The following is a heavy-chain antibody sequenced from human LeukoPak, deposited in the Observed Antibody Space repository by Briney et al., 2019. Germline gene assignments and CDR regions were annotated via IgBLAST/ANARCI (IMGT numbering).Heavy chain of an antibody. CDR2: MNPNSGNT. CDR1: GYTFTSYD. D-gene: IGHD6-6*01. J-gene: IGHJ5*02. CDR3: ARRKGLHIAARLFWFDP. Sequence: ASVKVSCKASGYTFTSYDINWVRQATGQGLEWMGWMNPNSGNTGYAQEFQGRVTITRNTSISTAYMELSSLRSEDTAVYYCARRKGLHIAARLFWFDPWGQGTLVTVSS. V-gene: IGHV1-8*03.